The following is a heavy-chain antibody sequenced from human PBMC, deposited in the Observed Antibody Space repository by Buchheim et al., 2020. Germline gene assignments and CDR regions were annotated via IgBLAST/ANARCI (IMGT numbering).Heavy chain of an antibody. CDR3: ARDWWLEP. J-gene: IGHJ4*02. CDR1: GFTFSSYA. CDR2: IDPDGSST. V-gene: IGHV3-74*01. Sequence: EVQLLESGGGLVQPGGSLRLSCAASGFTFSSYAMNWVRQAPGKGLVWVSRIDPDGSSTNYTDSVKGRFTISRDNAKNTLYLQMNGLRGEDTAVYYCARDWWLEPWGQGTL. D-gene: IGHD6-19*01.